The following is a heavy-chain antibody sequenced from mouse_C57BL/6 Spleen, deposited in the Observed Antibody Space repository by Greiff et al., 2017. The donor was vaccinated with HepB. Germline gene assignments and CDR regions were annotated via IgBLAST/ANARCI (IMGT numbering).Heavy chain of an antibody. D-gene: IGHD2-4*01. V-gene: IGHV10-1*01. Sequence: EVMLVESGGGLVQPKGSLKLSCAASGFSFNTYAMNWVRQAPGKGLEWVARIRSKSNNYATYYADSVKDRFTISRDDSESMLYLQMNNLKTEDTAMYYCVRHSIYYDYDEYFDVWGTGTTVTVSS. CDR1: GFSFNTYA. J-gene: IGHJ1*03. CDR3: VRHSIYYDYDEYFDV. CDR2: IRSKSNNYAT.